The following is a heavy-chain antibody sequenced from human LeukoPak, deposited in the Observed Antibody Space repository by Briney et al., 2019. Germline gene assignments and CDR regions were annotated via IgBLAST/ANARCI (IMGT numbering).Heavy chain of an antibody. CDR2: ISYDGSNK. V-gene: IGHV3-30*03. J-gene: IGHJ4*02. D-gene: IGHD2/OR15-2a*01. CDR1: GFTFSSYG. Sequence: GGSLRLSCAASGFTFSSYGMHWVRQAPGKGLEWVAVISYDGSNKYYADSVKGRFTISRDNSKNTLYLQMNSLRPEDTAVYYCARVLFHSLAVFDYWGQGTLVTVSS. CDR3: ARVLFHSLAVFDY.